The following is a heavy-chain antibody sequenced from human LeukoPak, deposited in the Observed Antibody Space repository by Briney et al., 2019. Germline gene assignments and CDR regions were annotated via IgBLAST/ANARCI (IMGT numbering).Heavy chain of an antibody. D-gene: IGHD3-22*01. CDR2: INWNGAWT. J-gene: IGHJ5*02. CDR3: AGYYYDSSRGFDL. CDR1: GFKFDDYG. V-gene: IGHV3-20*04. Sequence: PGGSLRLSCAASGFKFDDYGMSWVRQAPGKGLEWVCDINWNGAWTGYADSVKGRFTISRDNAKTSLYLQMNSLRAEDTALYCCAGYYYDSSRGFDLWGQGTLVTVSA.